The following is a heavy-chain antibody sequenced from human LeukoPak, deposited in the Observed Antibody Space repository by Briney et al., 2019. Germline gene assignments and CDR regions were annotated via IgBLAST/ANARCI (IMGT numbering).Heavy chain of an antibody. CDR1: GGSISTSNYY. CDR2: IFYSGST. V-gene: IGHV4-39*07. Sequence: PSETLSLTCTVSGGSISTSNYYWGWIRQPPGKGLEWIGNIFYSGSTYYSPSLRSRVTISLDTSRNQFSLKLNSVTAADTAVYYCARFEVTPNYWGQGTLVTVSS. J-gene: IGHJ4*02. D-gene: IGHD2-21*02. CDR3: ARFEVTPNY.